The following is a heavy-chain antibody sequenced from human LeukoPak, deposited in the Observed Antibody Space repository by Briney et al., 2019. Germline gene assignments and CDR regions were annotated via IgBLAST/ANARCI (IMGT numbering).Heavy chain of an antibody. CDR2: IYHSGST. CDR3: ARVGEWELHSQADY. D-gene: IGHD1-26*01. Sequence: SETLSLTCAVYGGSFSGYYWSWIRQPPGKGLEWIGSIYHSGSTYYNPSLKSRVTISVDTSKNQFSLKLSSVTAADTAVYYCARVGEWELHSQADYWGQGTLVTVSS. J-gene: IGHJ4*02. CDR1: GGSFSGYY. V-gene: IGHV4-34*01.